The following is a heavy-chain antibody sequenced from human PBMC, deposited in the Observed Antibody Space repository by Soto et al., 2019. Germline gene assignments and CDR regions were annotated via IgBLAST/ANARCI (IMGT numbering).Heavy chain of an antibody. CDR3: VKDHTDYGENY. D-gene: IGHD4-17*01. Sequence: EVQLLESGGGLVQPGGSLRLSCAASGFSFSNYAMNWVRQAPGKGLELVSFISGSRNDGITKYVDSVKGRFTISRDNSKNTLYLQMSSLRAEDTAVYYCVKDHTDYGENYWGQGTLVTVSS. CDR2: ISGSRNDGIT. J-gene: IGHJ4*02. V-gene: IGHV3-23*01. CDR1: GFSFSNYA.